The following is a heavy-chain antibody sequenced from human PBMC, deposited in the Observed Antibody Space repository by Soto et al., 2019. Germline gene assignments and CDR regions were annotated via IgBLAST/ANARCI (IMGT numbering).Heavy chain of an antibody. D-gene: IGHD6-6*01. Sequence: GGSLRLSCAASGFTFSSYAMSWVRQAPGKGLEWVSAISGSGGSTYYADSVKGRFTISRDNSKNTLYLQMNSLRAEDTAVFYFAKDRRGAYSSSSRFGYWGKGTLFTVSS. CDR2: ISGSGGST. CDR1: GFTFSSYA. V-gene: IGHV3-23*01. J-gene: IGHJ4*02. CDR3: AKDRRGAYSSSSRFGY.